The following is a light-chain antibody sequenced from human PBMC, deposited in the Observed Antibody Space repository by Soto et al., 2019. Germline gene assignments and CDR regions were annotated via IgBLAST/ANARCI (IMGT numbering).Light chain of an antibody. Sequence: QSALTQPASVSGSPGQSITISCTGTSSDVGGYNYVSWYQQHPGKAPKLMIYEVSNRPSGVSNRLSGSKSGNTASLTISGFQAEDEAEYHCSSYTSSSTVVFGGGTNLTVL. CDR1: SSDVGGYNY. CDR2: EVS. CDR3: SSYTSSSTVV. V-gene: IGLV2-14*01. J-gene: IGLJ2*01.